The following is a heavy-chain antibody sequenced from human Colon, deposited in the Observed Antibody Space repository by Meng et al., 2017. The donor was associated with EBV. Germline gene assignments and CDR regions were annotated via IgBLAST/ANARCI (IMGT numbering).Heavy chain of an antibody. CDR2: TNEDGGIT. Sequence: EVQLVESGGASVQPGGSLRLSCAASGFTFSNYWMHWVRQVPGKGLEWVSRTNEDGGITTYADSVKGRFTISRDNTKNTLYLQMNSLRAEDTAMYFCSRDLVGSDDDWGQGTLVTV. D-gene: IGHD6-25*01. J-gene: IGHJ4*02. CDR3: SRDLVGSDDD. CDR1: GFTFSNYW. V-gene: IGHV3-74*01.